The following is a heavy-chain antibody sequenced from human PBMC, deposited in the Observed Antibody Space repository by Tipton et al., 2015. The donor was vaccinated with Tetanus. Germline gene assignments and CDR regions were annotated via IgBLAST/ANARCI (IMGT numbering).Heavy chain of an antibody. Sequence: TLSLTCTVSGGSVSGSSHYWSWIRQPPGEQLEWVGYIYHSGSTNYNPSLKSRVSISFGTSKNQFSLNLESVTAADTAFYYCARANNDFPKKGPFDSWGQGTLVIVSS. CDR1: GGSVSGSSHY. D-gene: IGHD1-1*01. V-gene: IGHV4-61*01. J-gene: IGHJ4*02. CDR3: ARANNDFPKKGPFDS. CDR2: IYHSGST.